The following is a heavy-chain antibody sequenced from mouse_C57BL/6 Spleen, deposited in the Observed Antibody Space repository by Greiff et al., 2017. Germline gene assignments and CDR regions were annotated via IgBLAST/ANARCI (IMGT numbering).Heavy chain of an antibody. Sequence: QVQLKESGAELVKPGASVKISCKASGYAFSSYWMNWVKQRPGKGLVWIGQIYPGDGVTNYNGTFKGKATLTADTSSSTAYMQLSSLTSEDSAVYFCARCWTDYGSSYSYFDYWGQGTTLTVSS. CDR3: ARCWTDYGSSYSYFDY. D-gene: IGHD1-1*01. V-gene: IGHV1-80*01. CDR2: IYPGDGVT. J-gene: IGHJ2*01. CDR1: GYAFSSYW.